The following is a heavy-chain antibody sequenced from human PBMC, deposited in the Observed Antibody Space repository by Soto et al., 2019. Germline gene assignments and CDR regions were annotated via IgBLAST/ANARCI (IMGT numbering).Heavy chain of an antibody. J-gene: IGHJ4*02. Sequence: QVQLVQSGAEVKKPGASVKVSCKASGYTFTSYAMHWVRQAPGQRLEWMGWINAGNGNTKYSQKFQGRVTITRDTSASTAYMELSSLRSEDTAVYYCARDRVAWIAVAGTTGYFDYWGQGTLVTVSS. V-gene: IGHV1-3*01. CDR2: INAGNGNT. D-gene: IGHD6-19*01. CDR3: ARDRVAWIAVAGTTGYFDY. CDR1: GYTFTSYA.